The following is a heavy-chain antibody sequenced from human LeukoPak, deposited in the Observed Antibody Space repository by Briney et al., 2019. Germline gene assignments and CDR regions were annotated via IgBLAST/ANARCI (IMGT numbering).Heavy chain of an antibody. Sequence: SETLSLTCAVYGGSFSGYYWSWIRQPPGKGLEGIGEISHSGSTNYNPALKSRVTIPVDTSKNQFSLKLSSVTAADTAVYYCASVGSSSYYYYMDVWGKGTTVTVSS. V-gene: IGHV4-34*01. CDR1: GGSFSGYY. CDR2: ISHSGST. D-gene: IGHD6-6*01. CDR3: ASVGSSSYYYYMDV. J-gene: IGHJ6*03.